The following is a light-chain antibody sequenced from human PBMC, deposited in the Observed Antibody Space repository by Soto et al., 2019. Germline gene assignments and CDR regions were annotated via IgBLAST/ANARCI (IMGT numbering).Light chain of an antibody. CDR2: DVS. CDR1: SSDVGGYNY. J-gene: IGLJ2*01. CDR3: CSYAGSYTVI. Sequence: QSVLTQPRSVSGSPGQSVTISCTGSSSDVGGYNYVSWYKQHPGKAPKVMIYDVSKRPSGVPDRFSGSKPGNTASLTISWLQAEDEADYYCCSYAGSYTVIFGGGTKVTVL. V-gene: IGLV2-11*01.